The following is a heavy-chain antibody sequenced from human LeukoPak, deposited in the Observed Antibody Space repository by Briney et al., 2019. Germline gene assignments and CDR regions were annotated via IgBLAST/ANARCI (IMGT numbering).Heavy chain of an antibody. CDR3: ARVAVPAATSGGGWSDP. V-gene: IGHV1-2*02. CDR2: INPNSGGT. D-gene: IGHD2-2*01. J-gene: IGHJ5*02. Sequence: AASVKVSCKASGYTFTGYYMHWVRQAPGQGLEWMGWINPNSGGTNYAQKFQGRVTMTRDTSISTAYMELSRLRSDDTAVYYCARVAVPAATSGGGWSDPWGQGTLVTVSS. CDR1: GYTFTGYY.